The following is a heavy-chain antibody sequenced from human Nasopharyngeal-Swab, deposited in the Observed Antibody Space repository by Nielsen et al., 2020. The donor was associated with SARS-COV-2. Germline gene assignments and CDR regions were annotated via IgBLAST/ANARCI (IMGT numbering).Heavy chain of an antibody. V-gene: IGHV3-15*01. CDR3: TTSEGGYYDFWSGYYKYYYYYGMDV. CDR1: GFTFSNAW. Sequence: GGSLRLSCAASGFTFSNAWMSWVRQAPGKGLEWVGRIKSKTDGGTTDYAATVKGRFTISRDDSKNTLYLQMNSLKTEDTAVYYCTTSEGGYYDFWSGYYKYYYYYGMDVWGQGTTVTVSS. D-gene: IGHD3-3*01. CDR2: IKSKTDGGTT. J-gene: IGHJ6*02.